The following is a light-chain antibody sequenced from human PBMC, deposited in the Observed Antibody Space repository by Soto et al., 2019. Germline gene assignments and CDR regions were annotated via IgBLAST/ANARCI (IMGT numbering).Light chain of an antibody. Sequence: QAVETQEPSVTVSPGGTVTLTCASSTGAVTSNYYPSWFQQKPGQAPRALFYSISNKHSWTPARFSGSLLGGKAALTLSDVQPADEADYYCLLYYGGVHIFGGGTKLTVL. CDR2: SIS. CDR1: TGAVTSNYY. V-gene: IGLV7-43*01. CDR3: LLYYGGVHI. J-gene: IGLJ2*01.